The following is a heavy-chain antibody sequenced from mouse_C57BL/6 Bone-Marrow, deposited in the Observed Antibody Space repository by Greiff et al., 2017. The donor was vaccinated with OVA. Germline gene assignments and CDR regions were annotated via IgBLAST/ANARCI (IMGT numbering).Heavy chain of an antibody. V-gene: IGHV7-1*01. CDR3: ARDDYYWYFDV. CDR1: GFTFSDFY. J-gene: IGHJ1*03. CDR2: SRNKANDYTT. Sequence: EVNVVEYGGGLVQSGRSLRLSCATSGFTFSDFYMEWVRQAPGKGLEWIAASRNKANDYTTEYSASVKGRFIVSRDTSQSILYLQMNALRAEDTAIYYCARDDYYWYFDVWGTGTTVTVSS.